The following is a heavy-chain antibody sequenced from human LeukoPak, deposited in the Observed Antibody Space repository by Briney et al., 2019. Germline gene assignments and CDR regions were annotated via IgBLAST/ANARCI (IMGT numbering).Heavy chain of an antibody. CDR1: GGSFTDYY. V-gene: IGHV4-34*01. D-gene: IGHD6-19*01. Sequence: SQTLSLTCAVFGGSFTDYYWGWIRQPPGKGLEWIGEVTHSGSTNYKSSRKSRLTISVDMSKNQFSLKLTSVTAADTAIYYCPRRGQWLGRWFDPWGQGTLVTVSS. CDR3: PRRGQWLGRWFDP. J-gene: IGHJ5*02. CDR2: VTHSGST.